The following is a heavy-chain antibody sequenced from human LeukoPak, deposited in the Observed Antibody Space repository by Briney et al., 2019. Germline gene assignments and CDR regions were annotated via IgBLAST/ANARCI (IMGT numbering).Heavy chain of an antibody. D-gene: IGHD6-13*01. V-gene: IGHV4-39*01. Sequence: SETLSLTCTVSGGSISSSSYYWGWIRQPPGKGLEWIGSIYYSGSTYYNPSLKSRVTISVDTSKNQFSLKLSSVTAADTAVYYYACIAAAGKNFDYWGQGTLVTVSS. CDR2: IYYSGST. J-gene: IGHJ4*02. CDR1: GGSISSSSYY. CDR3: ACIAAAGKNFDY.